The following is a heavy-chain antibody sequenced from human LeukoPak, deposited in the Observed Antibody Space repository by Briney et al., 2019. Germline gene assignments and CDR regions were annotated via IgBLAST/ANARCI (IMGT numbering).Heavy chain of an antibody. D-gene: IGHD4-17*01. V-gene: IGHV4-34*01. CDR1: GGSFSGYY. CDR3: ASGTTVVY. J-gene: IGHJ4*02. CDR2: INHSGST. Sequence: PSETLSLTCAVYGGSFSGYYWSWIRQPPGKGLEWIGEINHSGSTNYNPSLKSRVTISVDTSKNQFSLKLSSVTAADTAVYYCASGTTVVYWGQGTLVTVSS.